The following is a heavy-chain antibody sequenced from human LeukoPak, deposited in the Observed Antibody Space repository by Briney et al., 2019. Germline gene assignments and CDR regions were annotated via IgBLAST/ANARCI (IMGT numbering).Heavy chain of an antibody. J-gene: IGHJ4*02. CDR3: ARGRGYDFWSGYYPHDY. CDR1: GYTFTSYG. D-gene: IGHD3-3*01. V-gene: IGHV1-18*01. Sequence: ASVKVSCKASGYTFTSYGISWVRQAPGQGLEWMGWISAYNGNTNYAQKLQGRVTMTRNTSISTAYMELSSLRSEDTAVYYCARGRGYDFWSGYYPHDYWGQGTLVTVSS. CDR2: ISAYNGNT.